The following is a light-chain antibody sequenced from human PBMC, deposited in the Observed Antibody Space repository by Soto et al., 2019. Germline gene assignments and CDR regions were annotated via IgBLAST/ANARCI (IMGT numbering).Light chain of an antibody. CDR3: QQCGGSPLFS. CDR2: TTS. Sequence: EIVLTQSPGTLSLSPGERATLSCTASQSVISSCLAWYQRKPGQAPRLLIHTTSIRATDIPDRFSGSGSGTDFTLTISRLEPDDFAVYYCQQCGGSPLFSCVPGTRVDI. V-gene: IGKV3-20*01. CDR1: QSVISSC. J-gene: IGKJ3*01.